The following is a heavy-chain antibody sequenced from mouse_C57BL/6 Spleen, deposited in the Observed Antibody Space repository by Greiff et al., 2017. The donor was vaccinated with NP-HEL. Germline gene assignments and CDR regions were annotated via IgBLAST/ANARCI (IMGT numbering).Heavy chain of an antibody. V-gene: IGHV1-64*01. Sequence: QVQLQQSGAELVKPGASVKLSCKASGYTFTSYWMHWVKQRPGQGLEWIGMIHPNSGSTNYNEKFKSKATLTVDNSSSTAEMQLRSLTSEDSAVYYCERYGEGGQLRLRWCAYGGQGTLVTVSA. D-gene: IGHD3-2*02. CDR1: GYTFTSYW. CDR3: ERYGEGGQLRLRWCAY. CDR2: IHPNSGST. J-gene: IGHJ3*01.